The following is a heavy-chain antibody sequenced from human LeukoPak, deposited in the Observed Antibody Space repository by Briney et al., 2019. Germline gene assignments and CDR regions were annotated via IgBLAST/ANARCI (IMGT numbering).Heavy chain of an antibody. CDR3: ARGTRWLQSLGY. J-gene: IGHJ4*02. Sequence: ASVKVPCKASGYTFTSYDINWVRQATGQGLEWMGWMNPNSGNTGYAQKFQGRVTMTRNTSISTAYMELSSLRSEDTAVYYCARGTRWLQSLGYWGQGTLVTVSS. CDR2: MNPNSGNT. CDR1: GYTFTSYD. D-gene: IGHD5-12*01. V-gene: IGHV1-8*01.